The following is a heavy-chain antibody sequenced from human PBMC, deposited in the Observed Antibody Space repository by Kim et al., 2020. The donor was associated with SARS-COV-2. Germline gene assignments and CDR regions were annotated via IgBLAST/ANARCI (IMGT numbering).Heavy chain of an antibody. Sequence: GRFTISRDNSKNTLYLQMNSLRAEDTAVYYCARDEGYYYDRNGMDVWGQGTTVTVSS. D-gene: IGHD3-22*01. V-gene: IGHV3-53*01. CDR3: ARDEGYYYDRNGMDV. J-gene: IGHJ6*02.